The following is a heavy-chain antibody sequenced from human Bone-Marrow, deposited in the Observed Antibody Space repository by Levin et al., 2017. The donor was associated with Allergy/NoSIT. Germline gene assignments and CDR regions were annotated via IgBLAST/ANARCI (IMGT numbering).Heavy chain of an antibody. CDR3: AKDKYDTIGDAFDI. D-gene: IGHD3-9*01. CDR1: GFILSDYD. CDR2: TSYGGVTP. Sequence: SGGSLRLSCAASGFILSDYDITWVRQAPGKGLEWVSGTSYGGVTPYSADSVKGRFTTTGDNPKNTLYLQMNSLRGDDTAVSYCAKDKYDTIGDAFDIWGQGTMVTVSS. V-gene: IGHV3-23*01. J-gene: IGHJ3*02.